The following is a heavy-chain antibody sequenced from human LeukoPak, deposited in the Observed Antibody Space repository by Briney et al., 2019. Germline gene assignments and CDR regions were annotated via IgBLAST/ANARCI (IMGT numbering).Heavy chain of an antibody. V-gene: IGHV1-46*01. Sequence: ASVKVSCKASGYTFISYYMHWVRQAPGQGLEWMGMINPSGGSTSYAQKFQGRVTMTRDTSTSTVYMELSSLRSEDTAMYYCARGYYGGNGILVYWGQGTLVTVSS. J-gene: IGHJ4*02. CDR2: INPSGGST. CDR3: ARGYYGGNGILVY. CDR1: GYTFISYY. D-gene: IGHD4-23*01.